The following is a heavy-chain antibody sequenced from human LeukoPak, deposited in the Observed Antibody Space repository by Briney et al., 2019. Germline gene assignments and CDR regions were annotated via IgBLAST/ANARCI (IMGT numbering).Heavy chain of an antibody. D-gene: IGHD6-19*01. V-gene: IGHV3-23*01. CDR1: GFTFSSYA. Sequence: GGSLRLSCAASGFTFSSYAMSWVRQAPGKGLEWVSGISGSGDSDSTYYEDSVKGRFTISRDNSRNTLYLQMSSLRAEDTAVYYCAKADSSGWYESNWFDPWGQGTLVTVSS. CDR2: ISGSGDSDST. CDR3: AKADSSGWYESNWFDP. J-gene: IGHJ5*02.